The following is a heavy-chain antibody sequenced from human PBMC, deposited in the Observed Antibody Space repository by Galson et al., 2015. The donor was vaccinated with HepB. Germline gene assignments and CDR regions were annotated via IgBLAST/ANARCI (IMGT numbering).Heavy chain of an antibody. V-gene: IGHV3-30*18. D-gene: IGHD2-2*02. Sequence: SLRLSCAASGFTFSSYGMHWVRQAPGKGLEWVAVISYDGSNKYYADSVKGRFTISRDNSKNTLYLQMNSLRAEDTAVYYCAKEGIVVVPAAIDYYYYYMDVWGKGTTVTVSS. CDR1: GFTFSSYG. CDR2: ISYDGSNK. CDR3: AKEGIVVVPAAIDYYYYYMDV. J-gene: IGHJ6*03.